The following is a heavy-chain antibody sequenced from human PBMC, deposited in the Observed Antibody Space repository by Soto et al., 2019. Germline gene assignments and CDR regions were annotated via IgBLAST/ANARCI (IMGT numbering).Heavy chain of an antibody. CDR1: GFTFSSYG. Sequence: GGSLRLSCAASGFTFSSYGMHWVRQAPGKGLEWVAVIWYDGSNKYYADSVKGRFTISRDNSKNTLYLQMNSLRAEDTAVYYCARVEVRGVDYGMDVWGQGTTVTVSS. CDR2: IWYDGSNK. V-gene: IGHV3-33*01. J-gene: IGHJ6*02. CDR3: ARVEVRGVDYGMDV. D-gene: IGHD3-10*01.